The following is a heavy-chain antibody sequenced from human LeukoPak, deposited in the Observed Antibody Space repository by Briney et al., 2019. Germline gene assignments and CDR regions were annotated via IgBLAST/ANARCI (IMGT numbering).Heavy chain of an antibody. V-gene: IGHV3-21*01. D-gene: IGHD1-26*01. CDR3: ARDLLGWELHYFDY. CDR1: GFTFSTYN. Sequence: PGGSLRLSCAASGFTFSTYNMNWVRQAPGKGLEWVSSISGSSSYIYYADSVKGRFSISRDNAKNSLCLQMNSLRAEDTAVYYCARDLLGWELHYFDYWGQGTLVTVSS. CDR2: ISGSSSYI. J-gene: IGHJ4*02.